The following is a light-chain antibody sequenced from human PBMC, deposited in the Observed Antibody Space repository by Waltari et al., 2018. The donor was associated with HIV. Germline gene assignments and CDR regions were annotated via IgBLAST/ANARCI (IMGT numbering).Light chain of an antibody. CDR1: ISNVGSNA. CDR2: THN. J-gene: IGLJ3*02. V-gene: IGLV1-44*01. Sequence: QSVLTQPHSASGAPGQRVTISCSGSISNVGSNAVNWYQLLPGTAPKLVIYTHNQRPSGVPDRFAGSNSGTSASLAISGLRSEDEADYYCATWDDTLGGVFGGGTKVSVL. CDR3: ATWDDTLGGV.